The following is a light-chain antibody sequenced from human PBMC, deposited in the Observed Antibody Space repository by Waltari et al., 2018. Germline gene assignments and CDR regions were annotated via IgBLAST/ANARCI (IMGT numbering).Light chain of an antibody. CDR1: QSIMYSSNNKNF. V-gene: IGKV4-1*01. CDR2: WAS. Sequence: DIVMSQSPDSLAVSLGERATINCRSSQSIMYSSNNKNFLAWYQQKPGQSPKLLIYWASTRQSGVPDRFTGSWSGTDFTLTITSVQPEDVAIYYCQQYFTTPFTFGPGTKVEIK. CDR3: QQYFTTPFT. J-gene: IGKJ3*01.